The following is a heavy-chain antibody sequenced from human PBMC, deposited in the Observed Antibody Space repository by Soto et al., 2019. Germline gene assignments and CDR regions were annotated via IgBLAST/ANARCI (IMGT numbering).Heavy chain of an antibody. Sequence: SETLSLTCTVSGGSISTSSYYWGWIRQPPGKGLERIGSIYYSGSTYYNPSLKSRVTISVDTSKNQFSLKLSSVTAADSAVYCCARAYDSSGDYWGQGTLVTVSS. CDR3: ARAYDSSGDY. D-gene: IGHD3-22*01. J-gene: IGHJ4*02. V-gene: IGHV4-39*01. CDR2: IYYSGST. CDR1: GGSISTSSYY.